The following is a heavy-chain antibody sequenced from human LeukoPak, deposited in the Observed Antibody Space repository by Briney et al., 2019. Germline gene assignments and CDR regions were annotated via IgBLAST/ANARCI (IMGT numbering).Heavy chain of an antibody. Sequence: SETLSLTCTVSGGSISSSAYYWGWIRQPPGKGLEWIGNIYYRGSTYYNPSLKSRVTMAVDTSKNQFSLKLSSLTAADTAVYYCARDLSSAWFYYWGQGALVTVSS. CDR1: GGSISSSAYY. CDR2: IYYRGST. V-gene: IGHV4-39*07. D-gene: IGHD6-13*01. CDR3: ARDLSSAWFYY. J-gene: IGHJ4*02.